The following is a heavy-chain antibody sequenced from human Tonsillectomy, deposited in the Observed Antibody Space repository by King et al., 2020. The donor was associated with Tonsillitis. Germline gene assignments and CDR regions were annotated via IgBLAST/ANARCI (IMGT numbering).Heavy chain of an antibody. Sequence: VQLVESGGGVVQPGRSLRLSCAASGFTFSTYAMHWVRQAPGKGLAWVAVISYDGSNRYYADSVKGRFTISRDNLKNTLYLQMNSLRPEDTAVYYCARYLHYSKPDSWGQGTLVTVSS. V-gene: IGHV3-30*04. CDR3: ARYLHYSKPDS. CDR1: GFTFSTYA. J-gene: IGHJ5*01. CDR2: ISYDGSNR. D-gene: IGHD4-11*01.